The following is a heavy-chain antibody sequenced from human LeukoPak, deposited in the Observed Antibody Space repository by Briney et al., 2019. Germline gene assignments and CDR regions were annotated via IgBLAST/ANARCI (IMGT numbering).Heavy chain of an antibody. CDR2: IYYSGST. Sequence: SETLSLTCSVSGDSISSSSYYWSWIRQPPGKGPEWIGYIYYSGSTNYDPSLKSRVTISVDTSKNQFSLKLSSVTAADTAVYYCATPSAAQRVYWGQGTLVTVSS. CDR3: ATPSAAQRVY. D-gene: IGHD6-13*01. CDR1: GDSISSSSYY. J-gene: IGHJ4*02. V-gene: IGHV4-61*05.